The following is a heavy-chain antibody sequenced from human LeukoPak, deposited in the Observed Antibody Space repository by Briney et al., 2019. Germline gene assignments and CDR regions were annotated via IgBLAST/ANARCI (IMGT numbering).Heavy chain of an antibody. J-gene: IGHJ4*02. CDR3: ARVGRGGYDPFDY. V-gene: IGHV3-48*01. Sequence: GGSLRLSCAASGFNFIDYSMNWVRQAPGKGLEWISYIGTSSGNTKYADSVKGRFTISRDKARNSLYLQMNSLRVEDTAVYYCARVGRGGYDPFDYWGQGTLVTVSS. CDR2: IGTSSGNT. D-gene: IGHD5-12*01. CDR1: GFNFIDYS.